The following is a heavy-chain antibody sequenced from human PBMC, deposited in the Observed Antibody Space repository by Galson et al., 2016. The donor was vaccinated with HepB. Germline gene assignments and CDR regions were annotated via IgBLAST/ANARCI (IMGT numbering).Heavy chain of an antibody. Sequence: ETLSLTCAVSGGSISSSNWWSWVRQSPGKGLEWIGEIYHSGSTHYNPSLKSRVTISVDKSKNQFSLKLSSVTAADTAVYYCARDPGGFLWLNPYFDYWGQGTLVTVSS. CDR2: IYHSGST. CDR3: ARDPGGFLWLNPYFDY. J-gene: IGHJ4*02. CDR1: GGSISSSNW. V-gene: IGHV4-4*02. D-gene: IGHD3-10*01.